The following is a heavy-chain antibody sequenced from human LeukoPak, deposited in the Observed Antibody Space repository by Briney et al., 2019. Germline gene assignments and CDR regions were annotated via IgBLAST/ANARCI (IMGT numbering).Heavy chain of an antibody. CDR2: ISGSGGST. CDR1: GFTFSNAW. CDR3: ARGSGSYLLCDY. V-gene: IGHV3-23*01. Sequence: GGSLRLSCAASGFTFSNAWMSWVRQAPGKGLEWVSAISGSGGSTYYADSVKGRFTISRDNSKNTLYLQMNSLRAEDTAVYYCARGSGSYLLCDYWGQGTLVTVSS. J-gene: IGHJ4*02. D-gene: IGHD1-26*01.